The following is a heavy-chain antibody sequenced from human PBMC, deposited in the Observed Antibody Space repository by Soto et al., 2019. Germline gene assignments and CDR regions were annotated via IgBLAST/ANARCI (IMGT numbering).Heavy chain of an antibody. CDR2: ISGSGGST. CDR3: AHPRGYGVFDAYDI. J-gene: IGHJ3*02. V-gene: IGHV3-23*01. CDR1: GFTFSTYA. D-gene: IGHD4-17*01. Sequence: GGSLRLSCAVSGFTFSTYAMSWVRQAPGKGLEWVSAISGSGGSTFYADSVKGRFTISRDNSINMLYLQINSLRPEDTAVYYCAHPRGYGVFDAYDIWGQGAMVTVS.